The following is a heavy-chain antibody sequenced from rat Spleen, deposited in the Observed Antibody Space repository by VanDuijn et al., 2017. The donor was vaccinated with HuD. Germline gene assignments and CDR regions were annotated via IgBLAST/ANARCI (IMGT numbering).Heavy chain of an antibody. CDR3: ARRYDFDY. D-gene: IGHD1-11*01. CDR1: GFTFSNYD. V-gene: IGHV5-29*01. CDR2: ISFDGTST. Sequence: EVQLVESGGGLVQPGRSMKLSCAASGFTFSNYDMAWVRQAPTRGLEWVATISFDGTSTYYRDSVKGRFTISRDYAQNTLYLQMDSLRSEDTATYYCARRYDFDYWGQVVMVTVSS. J-gene: IGHJ2*01.